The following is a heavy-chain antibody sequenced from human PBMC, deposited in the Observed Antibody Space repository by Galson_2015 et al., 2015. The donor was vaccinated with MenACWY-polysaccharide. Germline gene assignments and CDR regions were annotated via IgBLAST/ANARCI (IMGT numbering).Heavy chain of an antibody. J-gene: IGHJ4*02. CDR1: GFTFSSYW. Sequence: SLRLSCAASGFTFSSYWMHWVRQAPGKGLVWVSRINSDGSSTSYADSVKGRFTISRDNAKNTLYLQMNSLRAEDTAVYYCARAPTKGEFPFSGWYIDYWGQGSLVTVSP. CDR3: ARAPTKGEFPFSGWYIDY. D-gene: IGHD3-16*01. CDR2: INSDGSST. V-gene: IGHV3-74*01.